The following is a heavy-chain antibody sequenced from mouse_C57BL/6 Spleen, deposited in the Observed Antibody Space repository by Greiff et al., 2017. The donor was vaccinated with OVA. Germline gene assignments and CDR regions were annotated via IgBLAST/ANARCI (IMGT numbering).Heavy chain of an antibody. J-gene: IGHJ1*03. Sequence: QVQLQQPGAELVRPGTSVKLSCKASGYTFTSYWLHWVKQRPGQGLEWIGVIDPSDSYTNYNQKFKGKATLTVDTSSSTAYMQLSSLTSEDSAVYYCAREGYYGSSGYFDVWGTGTTGTVSS. CDR2: IDPSDSYT. CDR3: AREGYYGSSGYFDV. D-gene: IGHD1-1*01. CDR1: GYTFTSYW. V-gene: IGHV1-59*01.